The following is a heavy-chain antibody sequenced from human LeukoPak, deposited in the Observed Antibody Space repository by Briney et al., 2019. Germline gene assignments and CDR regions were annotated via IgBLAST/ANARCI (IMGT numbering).Heavy chain of an antibody. V-gene: IGHV3-21*01. CDR1: GFTFSSYS. J-gene: IGHJ4*02. CDR2: ISSSSSYI. Sequence: GGSLRLSCVASGFTFSSYSMNWVRQAPGKGLEWVSSISSSSSYIYYADSVKGRFTISRDNAKNSLYLQMNSLRAEDTAVYYCASAYCSSTSCYGYYFDYWGQGTLVTVSS. D-gene: IGHD2-2*01. CDR3: ASAYCSSTSCYGYYFDY.